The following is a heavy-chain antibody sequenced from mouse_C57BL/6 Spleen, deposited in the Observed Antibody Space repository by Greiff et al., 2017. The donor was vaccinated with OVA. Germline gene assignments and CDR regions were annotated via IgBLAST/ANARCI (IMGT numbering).Heavy chain of an antibody. J-gene: IGHJ3*01. CDR1: GYAFSSYW. CDR3: ARDYSNYAFAY. V-gene: IGHV1-80*01. D-gene: IGHD2-5*01. Sequence: VQGVESGAELVKPGASVKISCKASGYAFSSYWMNWVKQRPGKGLEWIGQIYPGDGDTNYNGKFKGKATLTADKSSSTAYMQLSSLTSEDSAVYFCARDYSNYAFAYWGQGTLVTVSA. CDR2: IYPGDGDT.